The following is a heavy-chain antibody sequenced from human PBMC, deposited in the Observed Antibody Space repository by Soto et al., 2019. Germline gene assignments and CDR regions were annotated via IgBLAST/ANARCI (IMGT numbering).Heavy chain of an antibody. Sequence: SGPTPVKPTQTLTLTCTFFGFSLITTGMCVTGIRHPPGKALEWLGYIDWDDDKYYSPSLKTRLTISRDTSKNQVVLTMTNMDPLHTPTYYCARTPFEQAGLDVWGQGTTVTV. V-gene: IGHV2-70*01. CDR2: IDWDDDK. D-gene: IGHD3-16*01. CDR1: GFSLITTGMC. CDR3: ARTPFEQAGLDV. J-gene: IGHJ6*02.